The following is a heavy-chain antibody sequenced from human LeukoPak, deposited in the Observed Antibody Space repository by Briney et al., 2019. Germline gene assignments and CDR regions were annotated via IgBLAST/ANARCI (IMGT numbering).Heavy chain of an antibody. Sequence: SETLSLTCTVSGGSISSYYWSWIRQPPGKGLEWIGYIYYSGSTNYNPSLKSRVTISVDTSKNQFSLKLSSGTAADTAVYYCARVSIARAFDIWGQGTMVTVSS. D-gene: IGHD3-22*01. CDR2: IYYSGST. CDR3: ARVSIARAFDI. J-gene: IGHJ3*02. CDR1: GGSISSYY. V-gene: IGHV4-59*01.